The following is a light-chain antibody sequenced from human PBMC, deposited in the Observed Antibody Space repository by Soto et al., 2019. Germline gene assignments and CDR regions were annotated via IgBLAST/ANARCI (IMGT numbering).Light chain of an antibody. CDR2: AAS. J-gene: IGKJ5*01. CDR1: QDIGTR. V-gene: IGKV1D-16*01. Sequence: DIQMTQSPSSLSASVGDRVTVTCRSSQDIGTRLAWYQQKPEKAPRSLIYAASSLQSGVPSRFSGGGSGTDFTLTISSLQPEDFAIYYCQQYNTYPSTFGQGTRLEIK. CDR3: QQYNTYPST.